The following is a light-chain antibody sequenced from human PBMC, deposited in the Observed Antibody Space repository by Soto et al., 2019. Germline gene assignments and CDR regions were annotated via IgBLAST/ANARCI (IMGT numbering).Light chain of an antibody. CDR2: DAS. CDR1: QSIDTY. J-gene: IGKJ2*01. CDR3: QQLNSYPNT. Sequence: EIVLTQSPATLSSSPGERATLSCRASQSIDTYLAWYQQKPGQAPRLLIYDASDRATGIPARFSGSGSGTAFTLTISGLEPEDFALYYCQQLNSYPNTFGQGTKLEIK. V-gene: IGKV3-11*01.